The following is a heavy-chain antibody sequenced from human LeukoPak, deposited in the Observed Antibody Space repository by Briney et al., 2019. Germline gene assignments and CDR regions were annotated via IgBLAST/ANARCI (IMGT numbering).Heavy chain of an antibody. Sequence: GGSLRLSCAASGFTFSSYAMNWVRQAPGKGLEWVSAISSSGVYTYYADSVKGRFTISRDNSNNALSLQMDSLRVEDTALYYCAKTGPYSGGWTPFDSWGQGTLVTVSS. CDR1: GFTFSSYA. CDR3: AKTGPYSGGWTPFDS. J-gene: IGHJ4*02. V-gene: IGHV3-23*01. CDR2: ISSSGVYT. D-gene: IGHD6-19*01.